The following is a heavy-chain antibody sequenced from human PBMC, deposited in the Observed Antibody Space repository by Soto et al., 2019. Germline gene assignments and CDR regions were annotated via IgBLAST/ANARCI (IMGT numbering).Heavy chain of an antibody. CDR1: GYTFTSYG. D-gene: IGHD6-6*01. J-gene: IGHJ6*02. V-gene: IGHV1-18*01. CDR2: ISAYNGNT. Sequence: ASVKVSCKASGYTFTSYGISWVRQAPGQGLEWMGWISAYNGNTNYAQKLQGRDTMTTDTSTSTAYMELRSLRSDDTAVYYCARDRSIAARGYYYGMDVWGQGTTVTVSS. CDR3: ARDRSIAARGYYYGMDV.